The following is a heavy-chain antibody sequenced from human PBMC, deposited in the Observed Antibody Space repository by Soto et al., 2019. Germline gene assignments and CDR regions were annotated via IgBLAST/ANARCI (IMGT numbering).Heavy chain of an antibody. CDR2: IYYSGST. CDR3: AREGLEGFLEWSPGFGYFDL. CDR1: GGSISSYY. V-gene: IGHV4-59*01. Sequence: SETLSLTCTVSGGSISSYYWSWIRQPPGKGLEWIGYIYYSGSTNYNPSLKSRVTISVDTSKNQFSLKLSSVTAADTAVYYCAREGLEGFLEWSPGFGYFDLWGRGTLVTVSS. D-gene: IGHD3-3*01. J-gene: IGHJ2*01.